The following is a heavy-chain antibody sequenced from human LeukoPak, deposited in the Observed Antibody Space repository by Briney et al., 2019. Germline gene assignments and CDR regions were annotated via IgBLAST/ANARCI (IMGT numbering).Heavy chain of an antibody. CDR2: IYNSGST. V-gene: IGHV3-53*01. J-gene: IGHJ4*02. CDR3: ARVRSYDPKRKVFDY. CDR1: GFTVSSNY. Sequence: PGGSLRLSCAASGFTVSSNYMTWVRQAPGKGLEWVSVIYNSGSTYYADPVKGRFTISRDNSKNTLFLQMNSLRAEDTAVYYCARVRSYDPKRKVFDYWGQGTLVTVSS. D-gene: IGHD3-3*01.